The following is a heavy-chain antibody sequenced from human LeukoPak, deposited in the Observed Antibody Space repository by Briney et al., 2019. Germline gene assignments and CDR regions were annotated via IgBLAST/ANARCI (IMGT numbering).Heavy chain of an antibody. CDR1: GFTFGDYA. Sequence: GRSLRLSCTASGFTFGDYAMSWFRQAPGKGLEWVGFIRSKAYGGTTEYAASVKGRFTISRDDSKSIAYLQTNSLKTEDTAVYYCTRTYQLPGRWFDPWGQGTLVTVSS. CDR3: TRTYQLPGRWFDP. J-gene: IGHJ5*02. CDR2: IRSKAYGGTT. D-gene: IGHD2-2*01. V-gene: IGHV3-49*03.